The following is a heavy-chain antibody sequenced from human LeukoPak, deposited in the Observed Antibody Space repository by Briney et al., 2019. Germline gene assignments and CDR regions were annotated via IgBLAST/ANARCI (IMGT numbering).Heavy chain of an antibody. CDR3: ARGQHRVDYSNDGFDI. J-gene: IGHJ3*02. Sequence: GGSLRLSCAASGFTFSSYAMHWVRQAPGKGLEWVAVISYGGNNKYYADSVRGRFTISRDNSKNTLYLQMNSLRAEDTAVYYCARGQHRVDYSNDGFDIWGQGTMVTVSS. CDR2: ISYGGNNK. V-gene: IGHV3-30*04. D-gene: IGHD2-2*01. CDR1: GFTFSSYA.